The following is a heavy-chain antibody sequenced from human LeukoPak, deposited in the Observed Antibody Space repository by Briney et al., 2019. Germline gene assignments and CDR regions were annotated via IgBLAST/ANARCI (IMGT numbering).Heavy chain of an antibody. CDR1: GYTFTSYG. D-gene: IGHD6-19*01. CDR3: ARGRAQWLHDAFDI. CDR2: ISGSNGNT. Sequence: ASVKVSCKASGYTFTSYGISWVRQAPGQGLEWMGWISGSNGNTNYAQKLQGRVTITADESTSTAYMELSSLRSEDTAAYYCARGRAQWLHDAFDIWGQGTMVTVSS. J-gene: IGHJ3*02. V-gene: IGHV1-18*01.